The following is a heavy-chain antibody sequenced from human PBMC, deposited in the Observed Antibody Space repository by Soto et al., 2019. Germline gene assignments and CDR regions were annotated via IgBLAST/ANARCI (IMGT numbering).Heavy chain of an antibody. Sequence: GESLKISCKGSGYSFAGYWITCVRQKPGKGLEWMGRIDPSDSQTYYSPSFRGHVTISVTKSITTVFLQWSSLRASDTAMYYCARQIYDSDTGPNFQYYFDSWGQGTPVTVSS. D-gene: IGHD3-22*01. CDR3: ARQIYDSDTGPNFQYYFDS. CDR2: IDPSDSQT. J-gene: IGHJ4*02. V-gene: IGHV5-10-1*01. CDR1: GYSFAGYW.